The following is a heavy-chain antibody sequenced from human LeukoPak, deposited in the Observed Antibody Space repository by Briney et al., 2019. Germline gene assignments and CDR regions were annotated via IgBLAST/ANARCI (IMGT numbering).Heavy chain of an antibody. CDR2: FNPSGGST. V-gene: IGHV1-46*01. J-gene: IGHJ4*02. CDR1: GYTFTSYY. CDR3: ARAKVLVPDH. Sequence: GASVKVSCKASGYTFTSYYMHWVRQAPGQGLKWMGIFNPSGGSTSYAQKFQGRVTMTSDTSISTAYMELSSLRSDDTAIYYCARAKVLVPDHWGQGTLVTVSS.